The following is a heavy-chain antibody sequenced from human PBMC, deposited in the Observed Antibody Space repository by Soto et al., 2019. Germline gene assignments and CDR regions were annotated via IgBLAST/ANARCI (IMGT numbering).Heavy chain of an antibody. CDR2: MTGCGSSS. V-gene: IGHV3-23*01. Sequence: EVQLLESGGGLVQPGGSLRLSCAASGFTFSTYAMSWVRQAPGKGLERVSVMTGCGSSSYYADSVKGRFTISRDNSKNTVYRQLKSLRVEDTAVYYCAKMGFRSSTGSYSYTMDVWGQGTTVTVSS. D-gene: IGHD1-26*01. CDR1: GFTFSTYA. J-gene: IGHJ6*02. CDR3: AKMGFRSSTGSYSYTMDV.